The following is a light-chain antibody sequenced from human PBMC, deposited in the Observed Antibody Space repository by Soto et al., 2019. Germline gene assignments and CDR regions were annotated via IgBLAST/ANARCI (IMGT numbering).Light chain of an antibody. V-gene: IGLV2-14*01. CDR1: SSDVGGYNY. J-gene: IGLJ2*01. CDR2: EVS. CDR3: SSYTSSSLKV. Sequence: QSALTQPASVSGSPGQSITISCTGTSSDVGGYNYVSWYQQHPGKAPKLMIYEVSNRPSGVSNRFSGSKSGNTASLTISGLQAEDEADYYCSSYTSSSLKVFGRGTKLTVL.